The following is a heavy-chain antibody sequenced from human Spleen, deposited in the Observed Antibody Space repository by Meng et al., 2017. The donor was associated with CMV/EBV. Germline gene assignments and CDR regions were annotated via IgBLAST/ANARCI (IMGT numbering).Heavy chain of an antibody. D-gene: IGHD2-2*03. Sequence: ASGYSLSAHYIHWVRKAPGQGLEWMRWILPHNSDTDYAQQFSGRATMTRDLSISTFYMELSRLTSDDTAVYYCVRDMDASEGSAFDVWGQGTMVTVSS. CDR3: VRDMDASEGSAFDV. J-gene: IGHJ3*01. CDR2: ILPHNSDT. V-gene: IGHV1-2*02. CDR1: GYSLSAHY.